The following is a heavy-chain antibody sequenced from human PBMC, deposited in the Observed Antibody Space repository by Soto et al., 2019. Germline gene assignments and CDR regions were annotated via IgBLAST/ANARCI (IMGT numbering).Heavy chain of an antibody. Sequence: VASVKVSCKASGYTFTSYGISWVRQAPGQGLEWMGWISAYNGNTTYAQKLQGRVTMTTDTSTSTAYMELRSLRSDDTAVYYCARDRGYSNYAPYFDYWGQGTLVTVSS. CDR3: ARDRGYSNYAPYFDY. CDR1: GYTFTSYG. D-gene: IGHD4-4*01. J-gene: IGHJ4*02. CDR2: ISAYNGNT. V-gene: IGHV1-18*04.